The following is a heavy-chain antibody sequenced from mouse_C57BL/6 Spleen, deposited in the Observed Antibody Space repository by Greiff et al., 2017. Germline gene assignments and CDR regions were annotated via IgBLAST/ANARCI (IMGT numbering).Heavy chain of an antibody. J-gene: IGHJ2*01. CDR3: ARMEDGGYYFDY. CDR1: GFTFSDYG. CDR2: ISSGSSNI. V-gene: IGHV5-17*01. Sequence: EVKLMESGGGLVKPGGSLKLSCAASGFTFSDYGMHWVRQAPEKGLEWVAYISSGSSNIDYADTVKGRFTLSRDNAKNTLFLQMTSLRSEDTAMYYCARMEDGGYYFDYWGQGTTLTVSS. D-gene: IGHD2-3*01.